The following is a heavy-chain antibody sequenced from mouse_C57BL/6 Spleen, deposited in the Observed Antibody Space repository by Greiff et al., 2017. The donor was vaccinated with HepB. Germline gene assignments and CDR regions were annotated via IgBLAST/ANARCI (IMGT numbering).Heavy chain of an antibody. CDR3: ARDYYGSSYVGWYFDV. CDR1: GYSITSGYY. CDR2: ISYDGSN. Sequence: VQLKESGPGLVKPSQSLSLTCSVTGYSITSGYYWNWIRQFPGNKLEWMGYISYDGSNNYNPSLKNRISITRDTSKNQFFLKLNSVTTEDTATYYCARDYYGSSYVGWYFDVWGTGTTVTVSS. V-gene: IGHV3-6*01. D-gene: IGHD1-1*01. J-gene: IGHJ1*03.